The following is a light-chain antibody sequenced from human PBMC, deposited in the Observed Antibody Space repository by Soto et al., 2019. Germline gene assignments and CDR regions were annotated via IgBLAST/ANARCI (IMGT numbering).Light chain of an antibody. CDR2: DVY. CDR1: SSDIGYYDS. Sequence: QSVLTQPASVSGSPGQSITISCTGTSSDIGYYDSFSWYQRHPDKAPKLIIYDVYSRPSGVSSRFSGSKSGNTASLTISGLQAEDEADYYCFSRPSSDTQVVFGVGTKVTVL. V-gene: IGLV2-14*03. J-gene: IGLJ2*01. CDR3: FSRPSSDTQVV.